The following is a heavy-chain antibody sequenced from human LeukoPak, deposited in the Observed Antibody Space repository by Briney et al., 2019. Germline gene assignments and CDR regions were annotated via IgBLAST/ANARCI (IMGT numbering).Heavy chain of an antibody. CDR2: IYPGDSDT. Sequence: GESLKISCKGSGYSFATYWIAWVRQMPGKGLEWKGIIYPGDSDTRYSPSFQGQVTISGDKSISTAYLQWSSLKASDTAMYYCARADYYDSSGYYLAAFDIWGQGTMVTVSS. J-gene: IGHJ3*02. D-gene: IGHD3-22*01. V-gene: IGHV5-51*01. CDR3: ARADYYDSSGYYLAAFDI. CDR1: GYSFATYW.